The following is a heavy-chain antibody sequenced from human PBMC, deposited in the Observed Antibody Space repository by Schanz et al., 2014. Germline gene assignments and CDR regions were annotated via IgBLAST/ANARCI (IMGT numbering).Heavy chain of an antibody. CDR1: GYSFTTYG. CDR2: INPSGGST. D-gene: IGHD6-13*01. J-gene: IGHJ4*02. V-gene: IGHV1-46*03. CDR3: ARDGEAAAGCDY. Sequence: QVQLVQSGVEVKRPGASVRVSCKASGYSFTTYGLNWVRQAPGQGPEWMGIINPSGGSTSYAQKFQGRVTMTRDTSTSTVYMELSSLRAEDTAVYYCARDGEAAAGCDYWGQGTLVTVSS.